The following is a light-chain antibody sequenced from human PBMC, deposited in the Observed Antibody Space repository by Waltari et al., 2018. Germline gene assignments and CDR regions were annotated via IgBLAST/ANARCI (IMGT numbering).Light chain of an antibody. J-gene: IGKJ2*01. V-gene: IGKV1-39*01. Sequence: DIQMTQSPSSLSASVGDRVTITCRASQSISSYLNWYQQKPGKAPKLLIYAASTLQGGVPSRLSGSGSGTAFTLTISSLQPEDFATYYCQQSYSTPRTFGQGTKLEIK. CDR1: QSISSY. CDR3: QQSYSTPRT. CDR2: AAS.